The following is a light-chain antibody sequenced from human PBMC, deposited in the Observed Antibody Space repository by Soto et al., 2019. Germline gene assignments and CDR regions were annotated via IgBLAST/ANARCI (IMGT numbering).Light chain of an antibody. Sequence: DIQMTQSPSTLSASVGARVTITCRASQSISSWLAWYQQKPGKAPKLLIYDASSLESGVPSRFRGSGSGTEFTLTISSLQPDDFATYYCQQYNSYSLTFGQGTKVEIK. CDR1: QSISSW. CDR3: QQYNSYSLT. V-gene: IGKV1-5*01. J-gene: IGKJ1*01. CDR2: DAS.